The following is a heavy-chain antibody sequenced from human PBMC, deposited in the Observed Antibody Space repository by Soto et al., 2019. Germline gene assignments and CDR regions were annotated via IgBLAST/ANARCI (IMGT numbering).Heavy chain of an antibody. V-gene: IGHV3-21*01. CDR2: ITSRSDYI. CDR3: ARVDGYTYPNDY. CDR1: GFTFSAYS. J-gene: IGHJ4*02. D-gene: IGHD5-12*01. Sequence: GGSLRLSCAASGFTFSAYSMSWVRQAPGKGLEWVSSITSRSDYIYYADSLKGRFTISRDNAKNSLYLQMHSLRAEDTAFYYCARVDGYTYPNDYWGQGTLVTVSS.